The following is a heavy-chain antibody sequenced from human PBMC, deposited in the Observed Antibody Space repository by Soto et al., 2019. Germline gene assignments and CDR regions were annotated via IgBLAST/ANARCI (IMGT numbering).Heavy chain of an antibody. V-gene: IGHV2-70*02. CDR1: VVALSTKRIC. Sequence: SVVALSTKRICVSWIRQPPGKALEWLALIDWDDDKYYSTSLKTRLTISMDTSKNQFSLKLSSVTAADTAVYYCARDVWELLIDYWGQGTLVTVSS. CDR2: IDWDDDK. D-gene: IGHD1-26*01. CDR3: ARDVWELLIDY. J-gene: IGHJ4*02.